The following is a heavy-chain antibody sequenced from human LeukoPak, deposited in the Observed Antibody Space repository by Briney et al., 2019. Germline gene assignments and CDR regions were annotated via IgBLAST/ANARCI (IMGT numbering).Heavy chain of an antibody. D-gene: IGHD5-18*01. Sequence: GGTLRLSCAASGFTFSGYSMNWVRQAPGKGLEWVSYISSRSSYIYYADTVKGRFTISRDNAKNSLYLQMNSLRAEDTAVYYCARAGRAMVPLYNRDVWGKGTTVTVSS. CDR1: GFTFSGYS. V-gene: IGHV3-21*01. CDR2: ISSRSSYI. CDR3: ARAGRAMVPLYNRDV. J-gene: IGHJ6*03.